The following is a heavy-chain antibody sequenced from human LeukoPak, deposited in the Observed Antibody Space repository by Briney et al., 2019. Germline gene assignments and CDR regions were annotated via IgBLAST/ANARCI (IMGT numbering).Heavy chain of an antibody. CDR2: IYYSGST. J-gene: IGHJ4*02. V-gene: IGHV4-59*12. D-gene: IGHD6-19*01. CDR3: AKDSGYSSGWDDY. Sequence: SETLSLTCTVSGGSISSYYWSWIRQPPGKGLEWIGYIYYSGSTNYNPSLKSRVTISVDTSKNQFSLKLSSVTAADTAVYYCAKDSGYSSGWDDYWGQGTLVTVSS. CDR1: GGSISSYY.